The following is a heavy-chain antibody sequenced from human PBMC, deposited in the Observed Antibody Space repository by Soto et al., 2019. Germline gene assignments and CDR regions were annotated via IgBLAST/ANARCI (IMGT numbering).Heavy chain of an antibody. Sequence: QVQLVQSGAEVKKPGSSVKVSCKASGGSFSSYAISWVRQAPGQGLEWMGGIIPIFRSANYAQRFQARVTITADESTSTADMEVSSLRSEDTAVYYCATSMVRGVINPAWFDPWGQGTLVTVSS. CDR3: ATSMVRGVINPAWFDP. J-gene: IGHJ5*02. CDR1: GGSFSSYA. CDR2: IIPIFRSA. V-gene: IGHV1-69*01. D-gene: IGHD3-10*01.